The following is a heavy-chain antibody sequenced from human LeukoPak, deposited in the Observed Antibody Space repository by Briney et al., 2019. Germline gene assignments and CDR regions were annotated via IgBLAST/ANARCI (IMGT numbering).Heavy chain of an antibody. CDR2: ISYTGST. J-gene: IGHJ6*03. CDR3: ARYYYGSDYMDV. V-gene: IGHV4-59*01. Sequence: SETLSLTCTVSGASISSDYWSWIRQPPGERLEWIGYISYTGSTNYNPSLKSRVTISVDTSKNQFSLKLSSVTAADTAVYYCARYYYGSDYMDVWGKGTTVTVSS. D-gene: IGHD3-10*01. CDR1: GASISSDY.